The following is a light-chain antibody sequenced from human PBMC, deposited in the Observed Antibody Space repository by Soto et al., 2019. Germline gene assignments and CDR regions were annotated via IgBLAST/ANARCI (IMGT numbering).Light chain of an antibody. CDR2: DAS. Sequence: ETVMTQSPATLSVSPGERPTLSCRASQSVSSNLACYQQKPGQAPRLLIYDASTRATGIPARFSGSRSGTEFTLTISSRQSEDFAFYYCQQYNTWPVTFGPGNKVDIK. J-gene: IGKJ3*01. CDR3: QQYNTWPVT. V-gene: IGKV3-15*01. CDR1: QSVSSN.